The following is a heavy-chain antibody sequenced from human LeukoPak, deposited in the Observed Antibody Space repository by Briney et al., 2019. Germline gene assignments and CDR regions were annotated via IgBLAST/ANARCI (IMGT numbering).Heavy chain of an antibody. CDR1: GITFSNYW. Sequence: GGSLRLACAASGITFSNYWMHWVRQAPGKGLVWVSRINTDGSSTNYADSVKGRFTISRDNAKNTLYLQMNSLRAEDTAVYYCAGWNAFDIWGQGTMVTVSS. J-gene: IGHJ3*02. CDR2: INTDGSST. D-gene: IGHD1-1*01. CDR3: AGWNAFDI. V-gene: IGHV3-74*01.